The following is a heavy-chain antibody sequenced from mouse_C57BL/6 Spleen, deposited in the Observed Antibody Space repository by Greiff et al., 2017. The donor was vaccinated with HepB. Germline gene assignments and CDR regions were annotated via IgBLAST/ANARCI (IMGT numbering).Heavy chain of an antibody. CDR2: INPNNGGT. CDR3: ASFITTVERDYFDY. CDR1: GYTFTDYY. V-gene: IGHV1-26*01. D-gene: IGHD1-1*01. Sequence: EVQLQQSGPELVKPGASVKISCKASGYTFTDYYMNWVKQSHGKSLEWIGDINPNNGGTSYNQKFRGKATLTVDKSSSTAYMELRSLTSEDSAVYYCASFITTVERDYFDYWGQGTTLTVSS. J-gene: IGHJ2*01.